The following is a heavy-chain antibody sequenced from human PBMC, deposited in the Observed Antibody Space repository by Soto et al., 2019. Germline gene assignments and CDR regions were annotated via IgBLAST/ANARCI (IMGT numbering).Heavy chain of an antibody. Sequence: QVQLVESGGGVVQPGRSLRLSCAASGFTFSSYGMHWVRQAPGKGLEWVAVISYDGSNKYYADSVKGRFTISRDNSKNTLYLQMNSLRAEDTAVYYCAKDSATYYYGSGSGMDVW. CDR3: AKDSATYYYGSGSGMDV. J-gene: IGHJ6*01. CDR2: ISYDGSNK. V-gene: IGHV3-30*18. CDR1: GFTFSSYG. D-gene: IGHD3-10*01.